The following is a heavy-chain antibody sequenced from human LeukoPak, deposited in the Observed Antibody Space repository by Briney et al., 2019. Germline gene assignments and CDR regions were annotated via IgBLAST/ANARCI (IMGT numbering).Heavy chain of an antibody. D-gene: IGHD6-13*01. CDR3: ARHPDAAAGMINYGMDV. J-gene: IGHJ6*02. CDR2: IYPGDSDT. V-gene: IGHV5-51*01. Sequence: GESLKISCKGSGYSFTSYWIGWVRQMPGKGLEWMGIIYPGDSDTRYNPSFQGQVTISADKSISTAYLQWSSLKASDTAMYYCARHPDAAAGMINYGMDVWGQGTTVTVSS. CDR1: GYSFTSYW.